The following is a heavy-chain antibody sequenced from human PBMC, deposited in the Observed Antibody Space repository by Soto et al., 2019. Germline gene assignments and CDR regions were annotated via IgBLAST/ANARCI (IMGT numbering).Heavy chain of an antibody. J-gene: IGHJ4*02. Sequence: EVQLLESGGGLVQPGGSLRLSCAASGFTFSNYAMSWVRQAPGKGLEWVSGISGGGGSSYYADSVEGRFTISRDNSKNTLYLQMNSLRAEDTAVYYCAYKCGVDGHSVFFYWGQGTLVIVSS. CDR3: AYKCGVDGHSVFFY. CDR2: ISGGGGSS. V-gene: IGHV3-23*01. D-gene: IGHD1-20*01. CDR1: GFTFSNYA.